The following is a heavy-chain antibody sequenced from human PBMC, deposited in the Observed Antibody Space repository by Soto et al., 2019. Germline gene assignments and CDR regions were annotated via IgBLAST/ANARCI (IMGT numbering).Heavy chain of an antibody. CDR3: AAWGGSGEGTYYFYRLDV. CDR2: IIPIFGTA. V-gene: IGHV1-69*06. D-gene: IGHD3-16*01. CDR1: GGTFSSYA. J-gene: IGHJ6*02. Sequence: QVQLVQSGAEVKKPGSSVKVSCKASGGTFSSYAISWVRQAPGQGLEWMGGIIPIFGTANYAQKFQGRVTITAEKTTSKAYMGLGSLRSEGTAVDYCAAWGGSGEGTYYFYRLDVWGQGTTVTVSS.